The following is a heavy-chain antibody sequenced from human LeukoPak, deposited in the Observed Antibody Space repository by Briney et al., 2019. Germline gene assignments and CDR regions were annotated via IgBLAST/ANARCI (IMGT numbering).Heavy chain of an antibody. CDR2: INPNSGGT. CDR1: GYTFTGYY. D-gene: IGHD2-8*01. Sequence: APVKVSCKASGYTFTGYYMHWVRQAPGQGLEWMGWINPNSGGTNYAQKFQGRVTMTRDTSISTAYMELSRLRSDDTAVYYCARGRLGQGTNIKNNWFDPWGQGTLVTVSS. CDR3: ARGRLGQGTNIKNNWFDP. J-gene: IGHJ5*02. V-gene: IGHV1-2*02.